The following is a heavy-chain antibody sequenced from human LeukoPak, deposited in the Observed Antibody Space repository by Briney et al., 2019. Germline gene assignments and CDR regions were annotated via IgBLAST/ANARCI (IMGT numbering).Heavy chain of an antibody. V-gene: IGHV3-66*01. CDR3: AREVYSSTWFDL. J-gene: IGHJ4*02. CDR2: IYAGGNT. D-gene: IGHD6-13*01. CDR1: GFTVSSNY. Sequence: PGGSLRLSCAASGFTVSSNYMSWVRQAPGKGLGWVSVIYAGGNTYYADSVKERFTISRDNSRNTLYLQMNSLRGDDTAVYYCAREVYSSTWFDLWGQGTLVTVSS.